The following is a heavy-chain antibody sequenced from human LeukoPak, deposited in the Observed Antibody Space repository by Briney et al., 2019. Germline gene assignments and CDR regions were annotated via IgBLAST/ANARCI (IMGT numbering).Heavy chain of an antibody. CDR1: GGSINDFY. D-gene: IGHD4-17*01. J-gene: IGHJ4*02. V-gene: IGHV4-4*09. CDR2: IYSSGTT. CDR3: ASGTPDDYGDYPSFDY. Sequence: SESLSLTCTVSGGSINDFYWNWIRQPPGKGLEWIGYIYSSGTTNYNPSLKSRVTMSVDTSGNRFSLKLSSVTAADTAVYYCASGTPDDYGDYPSFDYWGQGTLVTVSS.